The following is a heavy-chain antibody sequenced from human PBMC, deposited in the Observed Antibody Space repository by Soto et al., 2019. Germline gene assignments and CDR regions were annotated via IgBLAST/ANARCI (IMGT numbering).Heavy chain of an antibody. CDR2: ISSSSSTI. D-gene: IGHD4-17*01. CDR1: GFTFSSYS. J-gene: IGHJ1*01. CDR3: ARPMTTVTSFGVEDFQH. Sequence: GGSLRLSCAASGFTFSSYSMNWVRQAPGKGLEWVSYISSSSSTIYYADSVKGRFTISRDNAKNSLYLQMNSLRAEDTAVYYCARPMTTVTSFGVEDFQHWGQGTLVTVSS. V-gene: IGHV3-48*01.